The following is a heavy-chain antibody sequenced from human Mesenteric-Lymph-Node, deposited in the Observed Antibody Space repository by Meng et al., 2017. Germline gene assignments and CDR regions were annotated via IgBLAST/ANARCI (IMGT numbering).Heavy chain of an antibody. Sequence: QVRLQGWAPGRGKPSGTLSLTCAVSGGSISSSNWWSWVRQPPGKGLEWIGDIYHSGSTNYNPSLKSRVTISVDKSKTQFSLKLSSVTAADTAMYYCARGGGCSSSSCDLDYWGQGVLVTVSS. CDR1: GGSISSSNW. D-gene: IGHD2-2*01. J-gene: IGHJ4*02. V-gene: IGHV4-4*02. CDR2: IYHSGST. CDR3: ARGGGCSSSSCDLDY.